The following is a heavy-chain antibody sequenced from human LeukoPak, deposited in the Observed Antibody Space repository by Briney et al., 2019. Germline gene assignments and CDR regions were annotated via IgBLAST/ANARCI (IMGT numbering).Heavy chain of an antibody. D-gene: IGHD3-22*01. V-gene: IGHV1-69*13. CDR2: IIPIFGTA. J-gene: IGHJ4*02. CDR3: AREGGIYDSSGSPPDY. CDR1: GGTFSSYA. Sequence: SVKVSCKASGGTFSSYAISWVRQAPGQGLEWMGGIIPIFGTANYAQKFQGRVTITADESTSTAYMELSSLRSEDTAVYYCAREGGIYDSSGSPPDYWGQGTLVTVSS.